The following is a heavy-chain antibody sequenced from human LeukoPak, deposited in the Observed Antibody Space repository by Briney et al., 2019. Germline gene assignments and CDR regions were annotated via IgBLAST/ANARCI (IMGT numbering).Heavy chain of an antibody. D-gene: IGHD2-15*01. J-gene: IGHJ4*02. CDR2: ISGSGGST. CDR3: AKDRPSWALGYCSGGSCYSPDSVY. V-gene: IGHV3-23*01. CDR1: GFTFSSYA. Sequence: GGSLRLSCAASGFTFSSYAMSWVRQAPGKGLEWVSAISGSGGSTYYADSVKGRFTISRDNSKNTLYLQMNSLRAEDTAAYYCAKDRPSWALGYCSGGSCYSPDSVYWGQGTLVTVSS.